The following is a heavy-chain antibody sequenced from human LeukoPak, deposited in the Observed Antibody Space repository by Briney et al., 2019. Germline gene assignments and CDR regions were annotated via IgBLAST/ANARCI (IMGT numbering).Heavy chain of an antibody. CDR2: IYYSGST. J-gene: IGHJ5*02. D-gene: IGHD6-13*01. V-gene: IGHV4-59*01. Sequence: SETLSLTCTVSGGSISSYYWSWIRQPPGKGLVWIGYIYYSGSTNYNPSLKSRVTISVDTSKNQFSLKLSSVTAADTAVYYCARMAAAGTRPNWFDPWGQGTLVTVSS. CDR1: GGSISSYY. CDR3: ARMAAAGTRPNWFDP.